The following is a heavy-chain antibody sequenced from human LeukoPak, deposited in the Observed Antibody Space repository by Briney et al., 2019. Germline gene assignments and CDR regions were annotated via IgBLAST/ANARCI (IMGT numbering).Heavy chain of an antibody. CDR3: ARDLDY. V-gene: IGHV4-39*07. CDR1: GGSISNSFYY. CDR2: INYSGST. Sequence: SETLSLTCTVTGGSISNSFYYWGWIRQPPGKGLEWIGSINYSGSTYYNPSLKSRVTISVDTSKNQFSLKLSSVTAADTAVYYCARDLDYWGQGTLVTVSS. J-gene: IGHJ4*02.